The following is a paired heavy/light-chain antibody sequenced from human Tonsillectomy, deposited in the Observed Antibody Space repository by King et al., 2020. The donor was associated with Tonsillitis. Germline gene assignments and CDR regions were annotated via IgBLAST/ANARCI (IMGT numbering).Heavy chain of an antibody. Sequence: EVQLVESGGGLVKPGGSLRLSCAASGFTFSNAWMSWVRQAPGKGLEWVGRIKSKTDGGTTDYAAPVKGRFTISRDDSKNTLYLQMNSLKTEDTAVYYCTTDRMSGYYDFWSGYFYYYYYGMDVWGQGTTVTVSS. CDR2: IKSKTDGGTT. V-gene: IGHV3-15*01. CDR1: GFTFSNAW. J-gene: IGHJ6*02. CDR3: TTDRMSGYYDFWSGYFYYYYYGMDV. D-gene: IGHD3-3*01.
Light chain of an antibody. CDR3: QQRSNWPV. Sequence: EIVLTQSPATLSLSPGERATLSCRASQSVSSYLAWYQQKPGQAPRLLIYDASNRATGIPARFSGSGSGTDFTLTISSLEPEDFAVYYCQQRSNWPVFGQGTRLEIK. CDR1: QSVSSY. CDR2: DAS. J-gene: IGKJ5*01. V-gene: IGKV3-11*01.